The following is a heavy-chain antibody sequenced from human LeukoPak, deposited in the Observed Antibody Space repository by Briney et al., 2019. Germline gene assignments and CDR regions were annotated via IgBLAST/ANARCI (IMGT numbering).Heavy chain of an antibody. V-gene: IGHV1-2*02. CDR3: ARDREHIVLLPGAKRKTWYFDY. CDR1: GYTFTGYY. Sequence: ASVKVSCKASGYTFTGYYMHWVRQAPGQGLEWMGWINTNSGGTNYAQKFQGRVTMTRDTSISTAYMELSRLRSDDTAVYYCARDREHIVLLPGAKRKTWYFDYWGQGTLVTVSS. CDR2: INTNSGGT. J-gene: IGHJ4*02. D-gene: IGHD2-2*01.